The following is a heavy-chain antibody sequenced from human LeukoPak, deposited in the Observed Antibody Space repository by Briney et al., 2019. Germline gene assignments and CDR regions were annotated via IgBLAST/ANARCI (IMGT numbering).Heavy chain of an antibody. CDR3: ARRSPLVVVTAAHYYDY. D-gene: IGHD2-21*02. Sequence: SETLSLTCTVSGDSITNTNYFWGWIRQPPGQGLESIGEVFYNGNTHYNPSLKSRVIISTDTSKNQFSLTLTAVTASDTAIYYCARRSPLVVVTAAHYYDYWGQGTLVTVSS. CDR2: VFYNGNT. J-gene: IGHJ4*02. CDR1: GDSITNTNYF. V-gene: IGHV4-39*01.